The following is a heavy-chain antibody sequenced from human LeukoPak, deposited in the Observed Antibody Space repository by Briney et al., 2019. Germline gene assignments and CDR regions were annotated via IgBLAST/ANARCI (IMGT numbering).Heavy chain of an antibody. V-gene: IGHV3-33*01. CDR1: GFTFSSHG. Sequence: GGSLRLSCAASGFTFSSHGMQWVRQAPGKGLDWVAGIWYDGSNKNYADSVKGRFTISRDNSKNTLYLQMNSLRAEDTAVYYCARDSGTTVGYFDYWGQGTLVTVSS. D-gene: IGHD4-23*01. J-gene: IGHJ4*02. CDR2: IWYDGSNK. CDR3: ARDSGTTVGYFDY.